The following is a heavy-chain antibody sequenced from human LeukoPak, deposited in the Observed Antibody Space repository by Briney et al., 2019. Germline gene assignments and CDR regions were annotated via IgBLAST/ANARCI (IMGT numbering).Heavy chain of an antibody. V-gene: IGHV3-21*01. CDR3: SRDLDCTVTTCYGDDDGFDL. D-gene: IGHD2-2*01. J-gene: IGHJ3*01. Sequence: PGGSLRLSCAASGFNFNIYSMNWVRQAPGKGLEWVSSVSSRSIYIYYADSVQGRFTISRDNAQNSLYLEMNSLRDEDTAVYYCSRDLDCTVTTCYGDDDGFDLWGQGTMVTVSS. CDR1: GFNFNIYS. CDR2: VSSRSIYI.